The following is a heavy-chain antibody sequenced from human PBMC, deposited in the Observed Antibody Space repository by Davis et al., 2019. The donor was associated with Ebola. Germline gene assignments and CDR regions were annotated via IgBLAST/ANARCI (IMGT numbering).Heavy chain of an antibody. CDR1: GGPFSGYY. Sequence: SETLSLTCAVYGGPFSGYYWSWIRQPPGKGLEWIGEINHSGSTNYNPSLKSRVTISVDTSKRQFSLNLSSVTAADTAVYYCASPGDFVRYFQYWGQGTPVTVSS. CDR3: ASPGDFVRYFQY. V-gene: IGHV4-34*01. CDR2: INHSGST. D-gene: IGHD4-17*01. J-gene: IGHJ1*01.